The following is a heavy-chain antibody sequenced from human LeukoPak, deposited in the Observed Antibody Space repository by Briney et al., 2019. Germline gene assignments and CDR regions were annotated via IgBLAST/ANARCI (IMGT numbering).Heavy chain of an antibody. CDR2: IYYTGTT. CDR1: GDSISSSSYY. J-gene: IGHJ6*03. V-gene: IGHV4-39*01. D-gene: IGHD3-16*01. CDR3: ARHGLGYYYYMDV. Sequence: SETLSLTCTVSGDSISSSSYYWGWIRQPPGKGLEWIGSIYYTGTTHYNPSLKSRVTISVDTSKNQFSLKVRSVTAADTAVYYCARHGLGYYYYMDVWGKGTTVTVSS.